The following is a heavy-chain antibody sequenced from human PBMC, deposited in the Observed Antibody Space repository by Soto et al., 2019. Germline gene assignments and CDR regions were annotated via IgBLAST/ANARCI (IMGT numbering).Heavy chain of an antibody. CDR1: GFTFSSYA. CDR3: ARRTDDYAWGSYRYYYYYGMDV. D-gene: IGHD3-16*02. V-gene: IGHV3-30-3*01. CDR2: ISYDGSNK. Sequence: GGSLRLSCAASGFTFSSYAMHWVRQAPGKGLEWVAVISYDGSNKYYADSVKGRFTISRDNSKNTLYLQMNSLRAEDTAVYYCARRTDDYAWGSYRYYYYYGMDVWGQGTTVTVSS. J-gene: IGHJ6*02.